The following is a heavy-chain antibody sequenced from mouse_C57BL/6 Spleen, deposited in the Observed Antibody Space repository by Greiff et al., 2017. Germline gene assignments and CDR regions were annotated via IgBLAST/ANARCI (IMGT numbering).Heavy chain of an antibody. Sequence: EVKLMESGGDLVKPGGSLKLSCAASGFTFSSYGMSWVRQTPDKRLEWVATISSGGSYTYYPDSVKGRFTISRDNAKNTLYLQMSSLKSEDTAMYYCARQGYGSSYGAMDYWGQGTSVTVSS. CDR3: ARQGYGSSYGAMDY. D-gene: IGHD1-1*01. CDR2: ISSGGSYT. V-gene: IGHV5-6*01. J-gene: IGHJ4*01. CDR1: GFTFSSYG.